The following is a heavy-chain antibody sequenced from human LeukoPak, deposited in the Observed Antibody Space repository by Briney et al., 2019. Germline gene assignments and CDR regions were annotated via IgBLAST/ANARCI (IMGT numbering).Heavy chain of an antibody. V-gene: IGHV3-30*02. CDR2: IRYDGSNK. CDR1: GFTFSSYG. CDR3: AKDLRRYCSGGSCYPAVY. J-gene: IGHJ4*02. D-gene: IGHD2-15*01. Sequence: PGGSLRLSCAASGFTFSSYGMHWVRQAPGKGLEWVAFIRYDGSNKYYADSVKGRFTISRDNSKNTLYLQMNSLRAEDTAVYYCAKDLRRYCSGGSCYPAVYWGQGTLVTVSS.